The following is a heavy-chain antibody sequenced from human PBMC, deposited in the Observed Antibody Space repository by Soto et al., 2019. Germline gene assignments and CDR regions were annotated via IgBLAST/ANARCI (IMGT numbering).Heavy chain of an antibody. CDR3: ARSDDCWSHVFDY. Sequence: SETLSLTSAVSGGSISSSNWWSWVRQPPGKGLEWIGEIYHSGSTNYNPSLKSRVTISVDKSKNQFSLKLSSVTAAGTAVYYWARSDDCWSHVFDYWGQGTLVTVSS. V-gene: IGHV4-4*02. D-gene: IGHD3-3*01. CDR2: IYHSGST. J-gene: IGHJ4*02. CDR1: GGSISSSNW.